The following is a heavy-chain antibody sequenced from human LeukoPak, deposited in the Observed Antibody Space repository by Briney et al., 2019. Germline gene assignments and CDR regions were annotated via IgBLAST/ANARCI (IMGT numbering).Heavy chain of an antibody. CDR2: FDPEDGET. V-gene: IGHV1-24*01. J-gene: IGHJ3*02. CDR1: GYTLTELS. D-gene: IGHD2-15*01. Sequence: ASVNVSCKVSGYTLTELSMHWVRQAPGKGRGWMGGFDPEDGETIYAQKFQGRVTMTEDTSTDTAYMELSSLRSEDTAVYYCATDRSSRDAFDIWGQGTMVTVSS. CDR3: ATDRSSRDAFDI.